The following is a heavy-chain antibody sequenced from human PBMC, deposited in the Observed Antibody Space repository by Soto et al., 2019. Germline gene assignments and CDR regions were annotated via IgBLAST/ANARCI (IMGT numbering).Heavy chain of an antibody. CDR1: GFTFSSYA. CDR2: ISFDGSNK. CDR3: VRDKGVVVVNYYYSMDV. J-gene: IGHJ6*02. D-gene: IGHD2-15*01. Sequence: GGSLRLSCAASGFTFSSYAMHWVRQAPGKGLEWVGVISFDGSNKYYEDSAKGRFTISRDNSKNTLYLQMNSLRAEDTAVYYFVRDKGVVVVNYYYSMDVWGQGTTVTVSS. V-gene: IGHV3-30-3*01.